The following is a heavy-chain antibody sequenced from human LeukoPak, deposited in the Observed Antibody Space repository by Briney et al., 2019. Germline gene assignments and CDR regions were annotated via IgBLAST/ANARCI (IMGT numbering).Heavy chain of an antibody. D-gene: IGHD6-19*01. V-gene: IGHV4-4*07. Sequence: SETLSLTCTVTAASISTYYWSCIRQPAGKGLEWIGHIDPRGNIKYNPSLKSRVSLSMDTSKNQFSLKLTSVTAADTAVYYCARGGAQWLVEDDFDFWGRGTMDTVSS. CDR2: IDPRGNI. CDR1: AASISTYY. J-gene: IGHJ3*01. CDR3: ARGGAQWLVEDDFDF.